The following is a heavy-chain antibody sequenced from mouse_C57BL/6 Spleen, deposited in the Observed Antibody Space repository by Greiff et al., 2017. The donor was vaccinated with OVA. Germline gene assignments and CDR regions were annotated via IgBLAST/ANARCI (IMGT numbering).Heavy chain of an antibody. J-gene: IGHJ2*01. V-gene: IGHV7-3*01. CDR1: GFTFTDYY. CDR3: ARYLGRHFDD. CDR2: IRNKANGYTT. Sequence: EVKLMESGGGLVQPGGSLSLSCAASGFTFTDYYMSWVRQPPGKALEWLGFIRNKANGYTTEYSASVKGRFTISRDNSQSILYLQMNALRAEDSATYYCARYLGRHFDDWGQGTTLTVSS. D-gene: IGHD4-1*01.